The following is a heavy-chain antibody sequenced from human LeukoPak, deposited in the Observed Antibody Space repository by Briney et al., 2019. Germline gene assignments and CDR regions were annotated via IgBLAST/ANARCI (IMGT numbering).Heavy chain of an antibody. CDR1: GYTFTSYG. Sequence: ASVKVPCKASGYTFTSYGISWVRQAPGQGLEWMGWISAYNGNTNYAQKLQGRVTMTTDTSTSTAYMELRSLRSDDTAVYYCARGEYYGSGSFYYYYMDVWGKGTTVTVSS. CDR2: ISAYNGNT. V-gene: IGHV1-18*01. D-gene: IGHD3-10*01. CDR3: ARGEYYGSGSFYYYYMDV. J-gene: IGHJ6*03.